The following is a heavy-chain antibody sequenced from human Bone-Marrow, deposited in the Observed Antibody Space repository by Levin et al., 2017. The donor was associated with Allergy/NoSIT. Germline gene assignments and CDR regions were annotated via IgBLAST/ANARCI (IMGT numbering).Heavy chain of an antibody. CDR2: IWYSGSRK. D-gene: IGHD2-8*02. V-gene: IGHV3-33*01. CDR1: GFTFSTYA. CDR3: VRGPGLAATGEDFDY. Sequence: SCAASGFTFSTYAMHWVRQAPGKGLAWVSLIWYSGSRKFYADSVKGRFTISRDNSKNTLYLHMDTLTDEDTALYYCVRGPGLAATGEDFDYWGQGTLVTVSS. J-gene: IGHJ4*02.